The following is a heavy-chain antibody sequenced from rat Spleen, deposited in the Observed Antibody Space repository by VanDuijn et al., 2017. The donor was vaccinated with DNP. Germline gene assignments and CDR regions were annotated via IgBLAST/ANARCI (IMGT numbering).Heavy chain of an antibody. V-gene: IGHV5-7*01. CDR1: GFTFSDYN. D-gene: IGHD1-4*01. Sequence: EVQLVESGGGLVQPGRSLILSCSASGFTFSDYNMAWVRQAPKKGLEWVATIIYDGSRTYYRDSVKGRFTISRDNAKSTLYLQMDSLRSEDTATYYCARSRLPGYYPFACWGQGTLVTVSS. CDR2: IIYDGSRT. CDR3: ARSRLPGYYPFAC. J-gene: IGHJ3*01.